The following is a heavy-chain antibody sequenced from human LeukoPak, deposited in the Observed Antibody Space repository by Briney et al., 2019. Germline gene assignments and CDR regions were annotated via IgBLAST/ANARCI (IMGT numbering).Heavy chain of an antibody. Sequence: PSETLSLTCTVSGGSISSYYWSWLRIRQPGGKGLEGIGRIHSSGNTNYNPSLKSRVTMSVDTSKNQFSLKLSSVTAADTAVYYCARDRDNWFDPWGQGTLVTVSS. V-gene: IGHV4-4*07. J-gene: IGHJ5*02. CDR2: IHSSGNT. CDR1: GGSISSYY. D-gene: IGHD3-10*01. CDR3: ARDRDNWFDP.